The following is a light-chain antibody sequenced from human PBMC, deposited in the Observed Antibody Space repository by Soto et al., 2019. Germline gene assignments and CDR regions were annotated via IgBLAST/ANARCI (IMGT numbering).Light chain of an antibody. J-gene: IGLJ1*01. CDR1: SSDVGGYNY. Sequence: QSVLTQPPSASGSPGQSVTISCTGTSSDVGGYNYVSWYQQHPGKAPKLMIYEVSKRPSGVPDRFSCSKSGNTASLTVSGLQAEDEADYYCSSYAGSNNVFGTGTKLTVL. CDR3: SSYAGSNNV. V-gene: IGLV2-8*01. CDR2: EVS.